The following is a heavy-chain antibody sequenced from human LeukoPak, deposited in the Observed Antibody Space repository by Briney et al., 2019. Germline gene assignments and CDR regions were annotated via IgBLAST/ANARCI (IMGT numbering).Heavy chain of an antibody. CDR2: ISGSGGST. V-gene: IGHV3-23*01. D-gene: IGHD3-9*01. CDR1: GFTFSSYA. CDR3: AKDKGHYDILTGYYNAPDY. J-gene: IGHJ4*02. Sequence: GGSLRLSCAASGFTFSSYAMSWVRQAPGKGLEWVSAISGSGGSTYYADSVKGRFTIFRDNSKKPVLLQVNRLNARDTAGLYCAKDKGHYDILTGYYNAPDYWGQGTLVTVSS.